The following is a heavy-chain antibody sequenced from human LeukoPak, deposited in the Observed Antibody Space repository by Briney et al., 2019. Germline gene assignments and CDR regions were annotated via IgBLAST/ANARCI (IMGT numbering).Heavy chain of an antibody. Sequence: SETLSLTCAVYGGSFSGYYWSWIRQPPGEGLEWIGEINHSGGTNYNPSLKSRVTISVDTSKNQFSLKLSSVTAADTAVYYCARRRYSSSWYFYFDYWGQGTLVTVSS. V-gene: IGHV4-34*01. CDR1: GGSFSGYY. D-gene: IGHD6-13*01. J-gene: IGHJ4*02. CDR3: ARRRYSSSWYFYFDY. CDR2: INHSGGT.